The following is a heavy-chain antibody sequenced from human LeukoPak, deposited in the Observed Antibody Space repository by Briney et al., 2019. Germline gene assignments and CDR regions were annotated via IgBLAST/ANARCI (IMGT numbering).Heavy chain of an antibody. V-gene: IGHV4-59*01. D-gene: IGHD3-22*01. CDR2: IYYSGST. CDR3: TRARYYYDSSGPYYFDY. CDR1: GGSISSYY. Sequence: AETLSLTCTVSGGSISSYYWSWIRQPPGKGLEGIGYIYYSGSTNYTPSLKSRVTISVDTSKNKLSLKLSSVTAADTAVYYCTRARYYYDSSGPYYFDYWGQGTLVTVSS. J-gene: IGHJ4*02.